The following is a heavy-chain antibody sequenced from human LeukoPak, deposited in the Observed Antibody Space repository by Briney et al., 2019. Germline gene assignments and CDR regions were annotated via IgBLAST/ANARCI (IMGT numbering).Heavy chain of an antibody. D-gene: IGHD3-22*01. Sequence: PGGSLRLSCAASGFTFGDYAMSWVCQAPGKGLEWVGFIRSKAYGGTTEYAASVKGRFTISRDDSKSIAYLQMNSLKAEDTAVYYCTRDRRFYDSSGYYVGAFDIWGQGTMVTVSS. V-gene: IGHV3-49*04. CDR3: TRDRRFYDSSGYYVGAFDI. J-gene: IGHJ3*02. CDR2: IRSKAYGGTT. CDR1: GFTFGDYA.